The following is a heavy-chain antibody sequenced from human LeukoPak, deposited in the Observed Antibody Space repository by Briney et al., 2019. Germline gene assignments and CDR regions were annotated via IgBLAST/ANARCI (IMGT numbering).Heavy chain of an antibody. J-gene: IGHJ4*02. CDR2: IWPDGSIK. D-gene: IGHD1-26*01. CDR3: ARAGRQVGARDFDY. CDR1: GFPFSSYG. Sequence: GGSLRLSCTASGFPFSSYGMHWVRQAPGKGLVWVTVIWPDGSIKYYADSVKGRFTVSRDNSKNTLYLQMNSLRAEDTAVYYCARAGRQVGARDFDYWGQGTLVTVSS. V-gene: IGHV3-33*01.